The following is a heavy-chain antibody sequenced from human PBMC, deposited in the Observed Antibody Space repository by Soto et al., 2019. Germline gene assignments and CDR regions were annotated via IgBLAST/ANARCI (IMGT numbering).Heavy chain of an antibody. Sequence: PGESQKISGNCSGYSFTSYCINLVLQMPGKGLEWMGKIDPTGSYVNYSPSFQGHVTISSDKSISTTYLQWSTLMASDTATYYCARHCSRTTCRYDYGMDVWGQGTTVTAP. D-gene: IGHD2-2*01. CDR1: GYSFTSYC. J-gene: IGHJ6*02. CDR3: ARHCSRTTCRYDYGMDV. CDR2: IDPTGSYV. V-gene: IGHV5-10-1*01.